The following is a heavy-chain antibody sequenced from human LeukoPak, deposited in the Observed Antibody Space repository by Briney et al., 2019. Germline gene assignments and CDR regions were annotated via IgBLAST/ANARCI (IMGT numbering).Heavy chain of an antibody. CDR3: ARAGGSYQVFDY. J-gene: IGHJ4*02. V-gene: IGHV3-7*01. D-gene: IGHD1-26*01. CDR1: GFTFSNYW. Sequence: GGSLRLSCVASGFTFSNYWMSWVRQAPGKGLEWVVNIKQDGSEKYYVDSGKGRFTISRDNAKNSLYLQMNSLRAEDTAVYYCARAGGSYQVFDYWGQGTLVTVSS. CDR2: IKQDGSEK.